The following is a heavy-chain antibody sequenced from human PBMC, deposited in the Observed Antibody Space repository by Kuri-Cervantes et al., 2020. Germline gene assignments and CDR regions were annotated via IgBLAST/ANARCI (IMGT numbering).Heavy chain of an antibody. Sequence: GESLKISCAASGFTFSSYAMHWVRQAPGKGLEWVAVISYDGSNKYYADSVKGRFTISRDNSKNTLYLQMNSLRAEDTAVYYCARGDGDYFPFDYWGQGTLVTVSS. CDR3: ARGDGDYFPFDY. J-gene: IGHJ4*02. CDR2: ISYDGSNK. V-gene: IGHV3-30-3*01. CDR1: GFTFSSYA. D-gene: IGHD4-17*01.